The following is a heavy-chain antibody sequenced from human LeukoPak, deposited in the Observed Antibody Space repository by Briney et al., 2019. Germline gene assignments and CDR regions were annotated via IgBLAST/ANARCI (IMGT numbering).Heavy chain of an antibody. CDR1: GFTFSSYS. D-gene: IGHD2-2*01. J-gene: IGHJ6*02. Sequence: GGSLRLSCAASGFTFSSYSMNWVRQAPGKGLEWVSSISSSSSYIYYADSVKGRFTISRGNAKNSLYLQMNSLRAEDTAVYYCARESHCSSTSCFHYYYYYGMDVWGQGTTVTVSS. CDR2: ISSSSSYI. V-gene: IGHV3-21*01. CDR3: ARESHCSSTSCFHYYYYYGMDV.